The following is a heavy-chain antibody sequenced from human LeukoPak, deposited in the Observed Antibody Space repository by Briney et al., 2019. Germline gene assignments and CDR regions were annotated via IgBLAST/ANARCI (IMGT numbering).Heavy chain of an antibody. J-gene: IGHJ4*02. Sequence: GGSLRLSCAASGFIFSSYSINWVRQAPGKGLVWVSRINIDGSSISYADSVKGRFTISRDNAKNTLYLQMNSLRAEDTAVYYCARSWDVDYWGQGTLVTVSS. D-gene: IGHD1-26*01. CDR3: ARSWDVDY. CDR1: GFIFSSYS. CDR2: INIDGSSI. V-gene: IGHV3-74*01.